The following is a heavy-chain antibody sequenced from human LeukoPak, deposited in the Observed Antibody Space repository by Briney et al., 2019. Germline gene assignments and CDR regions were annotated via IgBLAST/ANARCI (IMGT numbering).Heavy chain of an antibody. CDR3: ARGGVDSTGSTNYFDY. V-gene: IGHV5-51*01. Sequence: GESLKITCKGSGYTFANYWIGWVRQMPGKGLEWMGIIYPGDSDTRYSPSFQGQVTISADKSISSAYLQWTSLKPSDTAIYYCARGGVDSTGSTNYFDYWGQGTLVIVSS. D-gene: IGHD3-22*01. CDR2: IYPGDSDT. CDR1: GYTFANYW. J-gene: IGHJ4*02.